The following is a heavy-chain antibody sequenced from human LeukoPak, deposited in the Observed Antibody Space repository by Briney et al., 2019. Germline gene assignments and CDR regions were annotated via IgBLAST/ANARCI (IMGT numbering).Heavy chain of an antibody. J-gene: IGHJ4*02. Sequence: QAGGSLRLSCAASGFTLGTYWMSWVRQSPRKGLEWVATIKSDGTKTYYADSVKGRFTITRDNAKNSPYLQMNSLRVEDTAVYYCARVYGGSWDYWGQGTLVTVSS. D-gene: IGHD2/OR15-2a*01. CDR2: IKSDGTKT. CDR3: ARVYGGSWDY. CDR1: GFTLGTYW. V-gene: IGHV3-7*05.